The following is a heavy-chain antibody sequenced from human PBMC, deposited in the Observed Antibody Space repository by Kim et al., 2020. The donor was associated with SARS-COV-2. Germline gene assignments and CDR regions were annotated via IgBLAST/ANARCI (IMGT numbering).Heavy chain of an antibody. CDR3: ATQFIAAARDDY. Sequence: GGSLRLSCAASGFTFSSYAMHWVRQAPGKGLEWAAVISYDGSNKYYADSVKGRFTISRDNSKNTLYLQMNSLRAEDTAVYYCATQFIAAARDDYWGQGTLVTVSS. CDR1: GFTFSSYA. CDR2: ISYDGSNK. J-gene: IGHJ4*02. V-gene: IGHV3-30-3*01. D-gene: IGHD6-13*01.